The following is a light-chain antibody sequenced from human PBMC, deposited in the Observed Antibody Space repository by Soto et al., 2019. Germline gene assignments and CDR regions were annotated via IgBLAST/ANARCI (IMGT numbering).Light chain of an antibody. V-gene: IGKV1-39*01. CDR3: QHSYTSPPWT. J-gene: IGKJ1*01. Sequence: DIQMTQSPCSVSASAGDRVTITCRASQSISRYLNWYQQKPGKAPKLLIYAASTLQSGVPSRFSGSGSETDFTLTISSLQPEDYATYYCQHSYTSPPWTFGQGTKVEIK. CDR1: QSISRY. CDR2: AAS.